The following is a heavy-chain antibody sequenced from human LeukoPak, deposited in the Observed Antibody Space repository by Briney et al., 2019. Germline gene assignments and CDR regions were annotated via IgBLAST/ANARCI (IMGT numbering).Heavy chain of an antibody. V-gene: IGHV4-39*07. CDR3: ARRWGDDYDYGDYVSWFDP. Sequence: PSETLSLTCTVSGGSISTSSYYRGWVRQPPGKGLEWIGNIFYSGSTYYSPSLKSRVTISVDTSKNQFSLKLSSVTAADTAVYYCARRWGDDYDYGDYVSWFDPWGQGTLVTVSS. CDR1: GGSISTSSYY. J-gene: IGHJ5*02. D-gene: IGHD4-17*01. CDR2: IFYSGST.